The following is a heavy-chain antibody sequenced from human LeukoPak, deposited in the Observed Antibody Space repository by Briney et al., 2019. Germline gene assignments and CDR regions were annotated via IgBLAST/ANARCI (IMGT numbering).Heavy chain of an antibody. V-gene: IGHV3-33*01. Sequence: PGRSLRLSCAASGFNFINYAMHWVRQAPGKGLEWVAVIWYDGGNRYYADSVKGRFTISRDTSEDTLFLQMNSLRAEDTAVYYCAREADCTDGSCYRGAFDIWGQGTMITVSS. D-gene: IGHD2-15*01. J-gene: IGHJ3*02. CDR1: GFNFINYA. CDR3: AREADCTDGSCYRGAFDI. CDR2: IWYDGGNR.